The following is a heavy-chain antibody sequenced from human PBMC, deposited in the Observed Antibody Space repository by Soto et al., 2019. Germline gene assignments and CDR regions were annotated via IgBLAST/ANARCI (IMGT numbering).Heavy chain of an antibody. CDR3: PTDLPRSPDAFDI. Sequence: EVQLVESGGGLVKPGGSLRLSCAASGFTFSNAWMSWVRQAPGKGLEWVGRIKSKTDGGTTDYAALVKGRFTISRDDSKNTLYLQMNSLKTEDPAVYYCPTDLPRSPDAFDIWGQGTMVTVAS. V-gene: IGHV3-15*01. CDR1: GFTFSNAW. D-gene: IGHD6-13*01. CDR2: IKSKTDGGTT. J-gene: IGHJ3*02.